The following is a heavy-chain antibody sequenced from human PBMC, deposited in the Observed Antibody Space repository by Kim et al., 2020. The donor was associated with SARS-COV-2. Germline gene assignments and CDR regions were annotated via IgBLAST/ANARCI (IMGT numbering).Heavy chain of an antibody. D-gene: IGHD2-15*01. J-gene: IGHJ4*02. CDR3: TTDATPTLSNYFDS. CDR1: GFTFSNTW. V-gene: IGHV3-15*01. Sequence: GGSLRLSCAASGFTFSNTWMTWVRQAPGKGLEWVGRIKNKAQGATTDYAAPVKGRFTISRDDSENTLYLQMNSLKIEDTAVYYCTTDATPTLSNYFDSWGPGTLVTVSS. CDR2: IKNKAQGATT.